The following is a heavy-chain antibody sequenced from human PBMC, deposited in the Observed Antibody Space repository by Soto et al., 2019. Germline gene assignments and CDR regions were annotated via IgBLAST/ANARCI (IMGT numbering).Heavy chain of an antibody. CDR3: ARQSSGWYNWFDP. CDR2: IYYSGSI. V-gene: IGHV4-39*01. Sequence: TLSLTCSVSGGSISSSSYYWGWIRQPPGKGLEWIGSIYYSGSIYYNPSLKSRVTISVDTSKNQFSLKLSSVTAAETAVYYCARQSSGWYNWFDPWGQGTLVTVSS. J-gene: IGHJ5*02. CDR1: GGSISSSSYY. D-gene: IGHD6-19*01.